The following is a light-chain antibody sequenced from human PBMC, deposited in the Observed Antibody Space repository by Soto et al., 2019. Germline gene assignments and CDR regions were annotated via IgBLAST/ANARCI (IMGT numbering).Light chain of an antibody. CDR2: SNN. V-gene: IGLV1-44*01. J-gene: IGLJ2*01. CDR3: AAWDVSFVV. Sequence: QSVLTQPPSASGTPGQRVTISCSGSRSNIGTNTVTWYQQLPGMAPKLLIHSNNQRPSGVPDRFSRSKSGTSASLAISGLQSEDEADYYCAAWDVSFVVFGGGTKLTVL. CDR1: RSNIGTNT.